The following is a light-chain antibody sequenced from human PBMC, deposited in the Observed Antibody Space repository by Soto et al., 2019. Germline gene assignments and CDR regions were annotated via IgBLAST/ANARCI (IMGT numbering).Light chain of an antibody. J-gene: IGLJ1*01. Sequence: QSVLTQPRSVSGSPGQSVTISCTGTDSDIGGSNHVSWYQHHPDKAPKVIIYDVTKRPSGVPGRFSGSKSGNTASLTISGLQAEDGADYYCCSYADSDTVVFGTGTKLTVL. CDR2: DVT. CDR1: DSDIGGSNH. CDR3: CSYADSDTVV. V-gene: IGLV2-11*01.